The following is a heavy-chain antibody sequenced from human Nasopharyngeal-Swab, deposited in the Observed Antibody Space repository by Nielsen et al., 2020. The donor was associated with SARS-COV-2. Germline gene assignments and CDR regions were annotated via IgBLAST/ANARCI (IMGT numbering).Heavy chain of an antibody. J-gene: IGHJ4*02. CDR1: EFTFNNYW. CDR2: IKQDGSER. Sequence: GESLKISCAASEFTFNNYWMSWVRQAPGKGLEWVANIKQDGSERYYVDSVKGRFTISRDNAKNSLFLQMNSLRAEDTAVYYCAGARYNWNLDYFDYWGQGTLVTVSS. CDR3: AGARYNWNLDYFDY. D-gene: IGHD1-7*01. V-gene: IGHV3-7*01.